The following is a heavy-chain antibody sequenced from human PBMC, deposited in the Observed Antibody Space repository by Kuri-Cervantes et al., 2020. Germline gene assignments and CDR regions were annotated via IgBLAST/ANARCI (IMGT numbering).Heavy chain of an antibody. Sequence: SLKISCAASGFTFDDYAMHWVRQAPGKGLEWVSGISWNSGSIGYADSVKGRFTISRDNAKNSLYLQMNSLRAEDTALYYCARGAFLPRGVIGYWGQGTLVTVSS. CDR3: ARGAFLPRGVIGY. J-gene: IGHJ4*02. CDR2: ISWNSGSI. V-gene: IGHV3-9*01. CDR1: GFTFDDYA. D-gene: IGHD3-10*01.